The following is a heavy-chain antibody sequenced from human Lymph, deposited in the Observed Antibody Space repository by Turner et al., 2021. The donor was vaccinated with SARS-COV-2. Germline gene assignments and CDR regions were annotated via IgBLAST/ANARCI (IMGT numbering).Heavy chain of an antibody. CDR1: GLHISSYW. J-gene: IGHJ6*02. Sequence: EVQLVEAGGGLVQPGGPLSRSCSPPGLHISSYWMSWVRQAPGKGLEWVANIKQDGSERDYVDFVKGRFNITRDIAKNSLYLQMNSLRADDTAVYFCARVGVRFEWSDGYHYYYAMDVWGQGTTVTVSS. CDR2: IKQDGSER. D-gene: IGHD3-3*01. V-gene: IGHV3-7*03. CDR3: ARVGVRFEWSDGYHYYYAMDV.